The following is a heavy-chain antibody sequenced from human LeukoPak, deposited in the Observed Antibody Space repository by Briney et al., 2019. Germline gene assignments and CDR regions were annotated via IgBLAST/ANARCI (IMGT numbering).Heavy chain of an antibody. CDR2: VSGSGNSA. CDR1: GFTFRSYA. Sequence: PGGSLRLSCAASGFTFRSYAMSRVRQAPGKGLEWILTVSGSGNSAYYTNSLRGRFTISRDNSKNTLYLRMVSLRAGDTAVYYCAKGATGEGTYFFDYWGQGILVTVSS. J-gene: IGHJ4*02. D-gene: IGHD1-1*01. CDR3: AKGATGEGTYFFDY. V-gene: IGHV3-23*01.